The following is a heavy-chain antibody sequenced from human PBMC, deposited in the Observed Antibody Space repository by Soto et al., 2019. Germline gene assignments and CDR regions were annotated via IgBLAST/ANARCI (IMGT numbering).Heavy chain of an antibody. Sequence: SLMKSLTRSVAGGYSSNGGDCWSWIRQHPGKGLEWIGYIYYSGSTYYNPSLKSRVSISVDTSKNQFSLKLSSVTAADTAVYYCGIEGRRRSFAYWGQGALVPVSS. J-gene: IGHJ4*02. V-gene: IGHV4-31*02. CDR1: GGYSSNGGDC. CDR3: GIEGRRRSFAY. CDR2: IYYSGST.